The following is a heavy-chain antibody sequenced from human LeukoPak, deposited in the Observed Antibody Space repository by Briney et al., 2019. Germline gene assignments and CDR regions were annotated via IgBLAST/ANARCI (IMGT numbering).Heavy chain of an antibody. V-gene: IGHV3-64*01. CDR1: GFTFSNFA. Sequence: PGGSLRLSCAASGFTFSNFAMHWVRQAPGKGLEYVSAIRDNGSSTYYVNSVKGRFTISRDNSKNTLYLQMGSLRPEDMAVYYCARDGGGSPDYWGQGTLVTVSS. J-gene: IGHJ4*02. D-gene: IGHD2-15*01. CDR3: ARDGGGSPDY. CDR2: IRDNGSST.